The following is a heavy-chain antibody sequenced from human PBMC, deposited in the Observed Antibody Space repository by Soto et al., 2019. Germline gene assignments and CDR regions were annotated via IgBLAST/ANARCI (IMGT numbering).Heavy chain of an antibody. CDR1: GHTLSELS. V-gene: IGHV1-24*01. D-gene: IGHD3-10*01. CDR2: FDPEDAET. CDR3: ATGSYDDSYYRPPEFDH. J-gene: IGHJ4*02. Sequence: EASVKVSCKVSGHTLSELSMHWVRQAPGKGLEWMGGFDPEDAETIYTQKFQGRVTMTEDTSTDTAYMELSSLRSEDTAVYYCATGSYDDSYYRPPEFDHWGQGTLVTVSS.